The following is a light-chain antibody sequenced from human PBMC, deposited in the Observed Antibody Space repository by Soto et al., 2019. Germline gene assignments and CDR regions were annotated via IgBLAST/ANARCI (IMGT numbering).Light chain of an antibody. CDR1: QSVSNNY. CDR2: GAS. V-gene: IGKV3-20*01. CDR3: QQYGSSGT. Sequence: EIVLTQSPGTLSLSPGERATLSCRASQSVSNNYLAWYQQKPGQAPRLLIYGASNRTTGIPDRFSGSGSGTYFTLIISRLEHEYFAVYYCQQYGSSGTFGQGTKVEIK. J-gene: IGKJ1*01.